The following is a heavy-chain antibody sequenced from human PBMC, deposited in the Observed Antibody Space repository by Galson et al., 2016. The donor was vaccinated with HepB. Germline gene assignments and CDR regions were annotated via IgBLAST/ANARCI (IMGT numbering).Heavy chain of an antibody. CDR2: ISISTSTI. J-gene: IGHJ6*02. Sequence: SLRLSCAGSAFTFRNYSMTWIRQAPGKGLEWISYISISTSTIYYADSVKGRFTISRDNAKNSLYLQMNSLRGEDTPVYYCAGGQAGGRFLEWPIYYGMDVWGQGTTVTVSS. D-gene: IGHD3-3*01. V-gene: IGHV3-48*01. CDR1: AFTFRNYS. CDR3: AGGQAGGRFLEWPIYYGMDV.